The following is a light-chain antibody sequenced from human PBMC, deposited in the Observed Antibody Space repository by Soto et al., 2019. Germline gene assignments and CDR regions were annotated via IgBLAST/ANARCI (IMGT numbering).Light chain of an antibody. CDR3: QKSDSLPIT. J-gene: IGKJ5*01. CDR1: QDISNY. Sequence: DIQMTKSPSSLSASVGDRVTITCRARQDISNYLNWSQQRPGKAPKLLIYDASNLERGVPSRFSGTRSGTHFTFAITSLQPEDVATYYCQKSDSLPITFGQGTRREI. CDR2: DAS. V-gene: IGKV1-33*01.